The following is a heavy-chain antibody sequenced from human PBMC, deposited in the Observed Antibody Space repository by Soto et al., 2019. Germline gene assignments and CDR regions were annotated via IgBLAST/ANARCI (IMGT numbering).Heavy chain of an antibody. CDR3: ASSDYSDSSGSNYFDY. Sequence: ASVKVSCKASGYTFTSYGISWVRQAPGQGLEWMGWISAYNGNTNYAQKLQGRVTMTTDTSTSTAYMELRSLRSEDTAVYYCASSDYSDSSGSNYFDYWGQGTLVTVYS. J-gene: IGHJ4*02. CDR1: GYTFTSYG. D-gene: IGHD3-22*01. CDR2: ISAYNGNT. V-gene: IGHV1-18*01.